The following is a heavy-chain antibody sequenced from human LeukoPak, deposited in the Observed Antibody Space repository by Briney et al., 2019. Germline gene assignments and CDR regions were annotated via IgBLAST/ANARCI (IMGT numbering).Heavy chain of an antibody. CDR1: GYTFTIYG. CDR3: ATIVAAGVWFEP. D-gene: IGHD6-25*01. Sequence: ASVKVSCTASGYTFTIYGISWGRQAPGQGLEWMGWISAYNGNTNYAQKLQGRVTMTTDTSTSTAYMELRSLRSDDTAVYYCATIVAAGVWFEPWGQGTLVTVSS. J-gene: IGHJ5*02. V-gene: IGHV1-18*01. CDR2: ISAYNGNT.